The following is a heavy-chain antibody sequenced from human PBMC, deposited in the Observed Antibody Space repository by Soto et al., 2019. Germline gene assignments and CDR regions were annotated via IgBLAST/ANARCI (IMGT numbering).Heavy chain of an antibody. J-gene: IGHJ4*02. D-gene: IGHD2-2*01. CDR3: AKKSTDSSGYSDY. Sequence: GGSLRLSCATSGFTVSNYAMSWVRQAPGKGLEWVSGISGSGGSSYYADSVKGRFTISRDDSKNTLNLQMDSLRAEDTAVYYCAKKSTDSSGYSDYWGQGTVVTVSS. CDR2: ISGSGGSS. V-gene: IGHV3-23*01. CDR1: GFTVSNYA.